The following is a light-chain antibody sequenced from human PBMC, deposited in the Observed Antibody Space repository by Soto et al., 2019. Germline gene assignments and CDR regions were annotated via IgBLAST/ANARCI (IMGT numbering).Light chain of an antibody. V-gene: IGLV2-18*02. J-gene: IGLJ1*01. Sequence: QSALIQPPSVSGSPGQSVTISCTGTSSDVGSYDYVSWYQQHPGTVPKPMIYNVNTQPSGVPDRFSGSKSGNTASLTISGLQAEDEADYYCSSYTSSSSHYVFGTGTKVTVL. CDR2: NVN. CDR3: SSYTSSSSHYV. CDR1: SSDVGSYDY.